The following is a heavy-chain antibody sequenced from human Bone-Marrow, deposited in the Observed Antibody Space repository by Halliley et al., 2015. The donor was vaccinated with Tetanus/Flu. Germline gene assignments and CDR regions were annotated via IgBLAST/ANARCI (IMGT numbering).Heavy chain of an antibody. Sequence: TLSLTCTVSGGSVSSSTYYWSWIRQPPGKGLECIGHIYYNGSTNYNPSLKSRVTISVDTSKNQFSLKLRSVTAADTAVYYCARGAAAAPDYWGQGTLVTVSS. CDR2: IYYNGST. CDR3: ARGAAAAPDY. D-gene: IGHD6-25*01. J-gene: IGHJ4*02. CDR1: GGSVSSSTYY. V-gene: IGHV4-61*01.